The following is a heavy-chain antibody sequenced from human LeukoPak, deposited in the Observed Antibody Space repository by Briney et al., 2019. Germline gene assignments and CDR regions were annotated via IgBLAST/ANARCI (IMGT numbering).Heavy chain of an antibody. V-gene: IGHV1-69*13. CDR3: ATGAAIRSYYYGMDV. Sequence: SVKVSCKASGGTFSSYAISWVRQAPGQGLEWMGGIIPIFGTANYAQKFQGRVTITADETTSTAYMELSSLRSEDTAVYYCATGAAIRSYYYGMDVWGQGTTVTVSS. CDR1: GGTFSSYA. D-gene: IGHD2-21*01. J-gene: IGHJ6*02. CDR2: IIPIFGTA.